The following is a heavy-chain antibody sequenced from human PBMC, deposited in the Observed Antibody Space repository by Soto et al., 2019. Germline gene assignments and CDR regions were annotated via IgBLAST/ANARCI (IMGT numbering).Heavy chain of an antibody. V-gene: IGHV3-64D*06. D-gene: IGHD3-22*01. CDR1: GFTFSSYA. CDR2: ISSNGGST. J-gene: IGHJ5*02. Sequence: GGSLRLSCSASGFTFSSYAMHWVRQAPGKGLEYVSAISSNGGSTYYADSVKGRFTISRDNSKNTLYLQMSSLRAEDTAVYYCVKDPWYYDSSGYSEKVTWGQGTLVT. CDR3: VKDPWYYDSSGYSEKVT.